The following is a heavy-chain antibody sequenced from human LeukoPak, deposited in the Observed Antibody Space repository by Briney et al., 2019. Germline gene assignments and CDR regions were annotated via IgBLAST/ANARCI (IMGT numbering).Heavy chain of an antibody. J-gene: IGHJ6*02. CDR1: GFTFNSYA. V-gene: IGHV3-23*01. CDR2: ISGSGGST. CDR3: AKGNAYCGGDCYSYYYYGMDV. Sequence: GGSLRLSCAASGFTFNSYAMSWVRQAPGKGLEWVSAISGSGGSTYYADSVKGRFTISRDNSKNTLYLQTNSLRAEDTAVYYCAKGNAYCGGDCYSYYYYGMDVWGQGTTVTVSS. D-gene: IGHD2-21*02.